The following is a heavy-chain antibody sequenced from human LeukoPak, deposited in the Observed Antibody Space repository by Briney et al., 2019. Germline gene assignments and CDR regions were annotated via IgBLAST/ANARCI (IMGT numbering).Heavy chain of an antibody. J-gene: IGHJ4*02. CDR1: GFTFSDNW. CDR2: IKPDGSDK. CDR3: ARPRRPDY. Sequence: PGGSLRFSCAASGFTFSDNWMTWVRQAPGKGLEWVAIIKPDGSDKAYLDSVKGRFTITRDNARNLMYLQMNNLRAEDTAVYYCARPRRPDYWGQGTLVTVSS. V-gene: IGHV3-7*01.